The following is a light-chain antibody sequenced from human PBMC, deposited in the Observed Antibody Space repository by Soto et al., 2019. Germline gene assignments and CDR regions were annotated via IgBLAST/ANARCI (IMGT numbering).Light chain of an antibody. V-gene: IGKV3-20*01. CDR2: GAS. CDR3: QQYGSSPLT. J-gene: IGKJ2*01. CDR1: QSVSSSY. Sequence: EIVLTQSPGTLSLSPGERATPSCRASQSVSSSYLAWYQHKPGQAPRLLIYGASSRATGIPDRFSGSGSGTDFTLTISRLEPEDFAVYYCQQYGSSPLTFGQGTKLDIK.